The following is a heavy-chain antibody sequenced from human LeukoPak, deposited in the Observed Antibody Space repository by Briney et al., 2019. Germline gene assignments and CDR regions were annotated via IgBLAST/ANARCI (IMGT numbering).Heavy chain of an antibody. D-gene: IGHD1-26*01. CDR1: GGSISSYY. V-gene: IGHV4-59*01. CDR3: ARVPLDGSYNDY. CDR2: IFYSGST. J-gene: IGHJ4*02. Sequence: PSETLSLTCTVSGGSISSYYWSWIRQPPGKGLEWIGYIFYSGSTNYNPSLKSRVTISVDTSKNQFSLKLTSVTAADTAVYYCARVPLDGSYNDYWGQGTLVTVSS.